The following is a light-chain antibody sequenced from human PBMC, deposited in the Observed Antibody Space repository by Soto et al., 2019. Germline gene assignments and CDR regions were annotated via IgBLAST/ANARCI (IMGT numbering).Light chain of an antibody. Sequence: EIVLTQSPGTLSLSPGERATLSCRASQSVSSTFLACYQHKPGQAPRLLIYGASSTATGTPDRFSGSGSGTDFTLTISRLEPEVSAVYYCQQYGNSPWTFGQGTQVEIK. J-gene: IGKJ1*01. CDR1: QSVSSTF. V-gene: IGKV3-20*01. CDR2: GAS. CDR3: QQYGNSPWT.